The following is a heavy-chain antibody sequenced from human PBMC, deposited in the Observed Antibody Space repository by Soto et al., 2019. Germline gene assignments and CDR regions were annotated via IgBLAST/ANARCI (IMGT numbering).Heavy chain of an antibody. V-gene: IGHV1-18*01. CDR1: GYSFTDFG. CDR2: ISAYNGNR. CDR3: ARGHYILTGWKFEF. J-gene: IGHJ4*02. Sequence: QAQLVQSGSEVKKPGASVKVSCKASGYSFTDFGVNWVRQAPGQGLEWLGWISAYNGNRVYAQSFQGRLTVTTDTTRDTSDLELTNLRSDDTAIYYCARGHYILTGWKFEFWGQGTPVTVSS. D-gene: IGHD4-4*01.